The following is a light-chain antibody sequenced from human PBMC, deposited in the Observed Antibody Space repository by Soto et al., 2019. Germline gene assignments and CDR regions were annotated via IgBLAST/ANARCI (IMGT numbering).Light chain of an antibody. CDR3: HHYGYGADT. CDR2: GAS. Sequence: LILTQSPGTLSLSPGERATLSCRANESVRNNSLAWYQQHPGQAPRLLIFGASSRATGIPDRFTGTGSGADFSLTISRLEPDDSAVYFCHHYGYGADTFGQGTKLEIK. J-gene: IGKJ2*01. CDR1: ESVRNNS. V-gene: IGKV3-20*01.